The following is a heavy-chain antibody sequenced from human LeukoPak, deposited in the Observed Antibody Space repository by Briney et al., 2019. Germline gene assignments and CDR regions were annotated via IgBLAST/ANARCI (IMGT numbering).Heavy chain of an antibody. D-gene: IGHD7-27*01. V-gene: IGHV3-23*01. CDR3: AKDGGLWVSAHWGDS. Sequence: GGSLRLSCAASGFTFSSYTMSWVRQAPGKGPEWVSTITTSDGNTYYADSVKGRFTVSRDNSKNTLFLQMNSLRAEDTAVYYCAKDGGLWVSAHWGDSWGRGTLVTVSS. J-gene: IGHJ4*02. CDR1: GFTFSSYT. CDR2: ITTSDGNT.